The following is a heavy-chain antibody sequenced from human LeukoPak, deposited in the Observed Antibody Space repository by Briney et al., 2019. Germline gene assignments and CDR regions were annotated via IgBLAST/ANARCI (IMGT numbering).Heavy chain of an antibody. CDR3: AKRGVVIRVILVGFHKEAYYFDS. Sequence: GSLRLSCAVSGITLSNYGMNWVRQAPGKGLEWVAGISDSGGRTNYADSVKGRFTISRDNPKNTLYLQMNSLRAEDTAVYFCAKRGVVIRVILVGFHKEAYYFDSWGQGALVTVSP. J-gene: IGHJ4*02. V-gene: IGHV3-23*01. CDR1: GITLSNYG. D-gene: IGHD3-22*01. CDR2: ISDSGGRT.